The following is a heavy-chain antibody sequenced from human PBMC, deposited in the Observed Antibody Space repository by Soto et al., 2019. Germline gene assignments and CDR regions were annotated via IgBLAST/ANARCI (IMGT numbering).Heavy chain of an antibody. CDR1: GFTFSSYA. V-gene: IGHV3-23*01. D-gene: IGHD3-10*01. CDR3: AKPPLWFGELRYYYGMDV. CDR2: ISGSGGST. J-gene: IGHJ6*02. Sequence: PGGSLRLSCAASGFTFSSYAMSWVRQAPGKGLEWVSAISGSGGSTYYADSVKGRFTISRDNSKNTLYLQMNSLRAEDTAVYYCAKPPLWFGELRYYYGMDVWGQGTTVTVSS.